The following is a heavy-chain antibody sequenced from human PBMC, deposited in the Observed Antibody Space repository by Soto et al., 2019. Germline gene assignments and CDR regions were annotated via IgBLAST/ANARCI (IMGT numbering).Heavy chain of an antibody. CDR2: IIPIFGTA. V-gene: IGHV1-69*13. D-gene: IGHD2-2*01. CDR3: VAVVPAAISPLGGWFDP. Sequence: SVKVSCKASGGTFSSYAISWVRQAPGQGLEWMGGIIPIFGTANYAQKFQGRVTITADESTSTAYMELSSLRSEDTAAYYCVAVVPAAISPLGGWFDPWGQGTLVTVSS. CDR1: GGTFSSYA. J-gene: IGHJ5*02.